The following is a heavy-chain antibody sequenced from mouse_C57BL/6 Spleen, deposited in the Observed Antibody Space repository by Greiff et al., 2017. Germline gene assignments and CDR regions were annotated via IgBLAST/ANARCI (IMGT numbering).Heavy chain of an antibody. Sequence: EVQGVESGGDLVKPGGSLKLSCAASGFTFSSYGMSWVRQTPDKRLEWVATISSGGSYTYYPDSVKGRFTISRDNAKNTLYLQMSSLKSEDTAMYYCARHGITTPPWFAYWGQGTLVTVSA. CDR1: GFTFSSYG. V-gene: IGHV5-6*01. J-gene: IGHJ3*01. CDR3: ARHGITTPPWFAY. D-gene: IGHD1-1*01. CDR2: ISSGGSYT.